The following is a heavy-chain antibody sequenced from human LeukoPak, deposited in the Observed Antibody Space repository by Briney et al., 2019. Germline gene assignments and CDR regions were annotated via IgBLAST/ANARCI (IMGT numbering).Heavy chain of an antibody. CDR1: GGSISSYY. V-gene: IGHV4-34*01. Sequence: PSETLSLTCTVSGGSISSYYWSWIRQPPGKGLEWIGEINHSGSTNYNPSLKSRVTISVDKSKNQFSLKLSSVTAADTAVYYCARNGNGYYGSGSYTDYYYYYMDVWGKGTTVTVSS. CDR2: INHSGST. CDR3: ARNGNGYYGSGSYTDYYYYYMDV. D-gene: IGHD3-10*01. J-gene: IGHJ6*03.